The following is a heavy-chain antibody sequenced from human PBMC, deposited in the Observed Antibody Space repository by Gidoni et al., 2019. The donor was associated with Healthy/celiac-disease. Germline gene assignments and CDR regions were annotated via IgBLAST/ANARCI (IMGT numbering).Heavy chain of an antibody. CDR1: GGSFSGYF. D-gene: IGHD4-4*01. CDR3: ARVYANSNLYYYYYGMDV. V-gene: IGHV4-34*01. Sequence: QVQLQQWGAGLLKPSEALSPTCAVYGGSFSGYFWSWIRQPPGKGLEWIGEINHSGSTNYNPSLKSRVTISVDTSKNQFSLKLSSVTAADTAVYYCARVYANSNLYYYYYGMDVWGQGTTVTVSS. J-gene: IGHJ6*02. CDR2: INHSGST.